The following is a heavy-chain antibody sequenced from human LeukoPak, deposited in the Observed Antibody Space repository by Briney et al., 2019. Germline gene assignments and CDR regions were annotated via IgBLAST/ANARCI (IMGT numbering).Heavy chain of an antibody. CDR3: ARALGVVNDAFDI. Sequence: GGSLRLSCAASGFTFSSYWMHWVRQAPGKGLEWVANIKQDGGEKYYVDSVKGRFTISRDNAKNSLYLQMNSLRAEDTAVYYCARALGVVNDAFDIWGQGTMVTVSS. CDR1: GFTFSSYW. J-gene: IGHJ3*02. CDR2: IKQDGGEK. V-gene: IGHV3-7*04. D-gene: IGHD3-16*01.